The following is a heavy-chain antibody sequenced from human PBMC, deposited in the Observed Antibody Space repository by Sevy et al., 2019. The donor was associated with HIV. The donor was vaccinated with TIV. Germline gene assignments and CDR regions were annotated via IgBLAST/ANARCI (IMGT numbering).Heavy chain of an antibody. V-gene: IGHV3-7*01. CDR3: ARDVAAGDF. Sequence: GRSLRLSCAASGFTFTRYWMTWVRQSPGKGLQWLGNINEDGTEKYYRDSVRGRFTISRDNTKTSLHLQMNSLRVDDTGVYYCARDVAAGDFWGQGTLVTVSS. J-gene: IGHJ4*02. D-gene: IGHD2-21*01. CDR1: GFTFTRYW. CDR2: INEDGTEK.